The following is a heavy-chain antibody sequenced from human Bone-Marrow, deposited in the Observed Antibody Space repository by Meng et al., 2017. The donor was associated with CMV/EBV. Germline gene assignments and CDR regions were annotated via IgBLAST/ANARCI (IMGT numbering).Heavy chain of an antibody. CDR3: ARGRNTYDFWSGHADY. D-gene: IGHD3-3*01. CDR1: GYTFTTYD. J-gene: IGHJ4*02. V-gene: IGHV1-8*03. Sequence: SGYTFTTYDINWVRQATGQGLEWMGWMNPNSGNTGYAQKFQGRVTITRNTSISTAYMELSSLRSEDTAVYYCARGRNTYDFWSGHADYWGQGTLVTVSS. CDR2: MNPNSGNT.